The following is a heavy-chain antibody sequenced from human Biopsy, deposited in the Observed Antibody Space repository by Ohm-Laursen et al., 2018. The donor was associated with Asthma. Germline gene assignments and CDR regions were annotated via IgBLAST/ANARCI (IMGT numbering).Heavy chain of an antibody. CDR3: ARGISRVTGLFDHFDS. J-gene: IGHJ4*02. D-gene: IGHD2-21*02. CDR1: GVSISSDY. Sequence: PSETLSLTCTVSGVSISSDYWSWIRQPPGKGLEWIGHIYYSGSTNYQPSLKSRVTISVDTSKNQFSLKLRSVTAADAAVYYCARGISRVTGLFDHFDSWGQGTPVTVSS. V-gene: IGHV4-59*01. CDR2: IYYSGST.